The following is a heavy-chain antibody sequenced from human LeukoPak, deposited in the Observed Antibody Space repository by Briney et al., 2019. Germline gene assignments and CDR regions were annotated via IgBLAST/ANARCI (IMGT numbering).Heavy chain of an antibody. D-gene: IGHD1-26*01. Sequence: PSETLSLTCTVSGGSIKSHFWSWVRQPPEKGLEWIGNIYYSGSTYYNASLKSRVTISVDTSKNHFSLKLSSVTAADTAVYYCARHSPVGIFYFDYWGQGTLVTVSS. CDR3: ARHSPVGIFYFDY. CDR2: IYYSGST. V-gene: IGHV4-59*04. J-gene: IGHJ4*02. CDR1: GGSIKSHF.